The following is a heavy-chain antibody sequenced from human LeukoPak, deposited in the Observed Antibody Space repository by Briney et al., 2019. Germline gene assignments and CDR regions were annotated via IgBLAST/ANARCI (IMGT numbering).Heavy chain of an antibody. Sequence: GGSLRLSCAASGLTFSRYAMSGVRQAPWRGLECVSGIIVTGATPYSAQSVRGGFTISRDNSKNTMYLQMNSLRAQDTAVYYCASGGYCSSTTCYGYNFYYMDVWGKGTTVTVSS. CDR3: ASGGYCSSTTCYGYNFYYMDV. CDR1: GLTFSRYA. V-gene: IGHV3-23*01. J-gene: IGHJ6*03. CDR2: IIVTGATP. D-gene: IGHD2-2*01.